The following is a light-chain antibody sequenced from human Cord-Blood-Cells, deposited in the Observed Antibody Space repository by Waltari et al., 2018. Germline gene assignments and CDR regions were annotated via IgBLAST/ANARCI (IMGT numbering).Light chain of an antibody. CDR3: QQYNSYPYT. CDR1: QSISSW. Sequence: DIQMTQSPSTLSSSVGDRATTTCRASQSISSWLAWYQQKPGKAPKLLIYDASSLESGVPSRFSGSGSGTEFTLTISSLQPDDFATYYCQQYNSYPYTFGQGTKLEIK. CDR2: DAS. J-gene: IGKJ2*01. V-gene: IGKV1-5*01.